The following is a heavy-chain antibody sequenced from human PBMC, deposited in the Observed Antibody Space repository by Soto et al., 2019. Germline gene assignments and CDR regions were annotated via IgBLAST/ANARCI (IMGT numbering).Heavy chain of an antibody. D-gene: IGHD3-22*01. CDR3: ARDQRSHNYYDSSEAGAFDI. J-gene: IGHJ3*02. CDR2: INPSGGST. Sequence: ASVKVSCKASGYTLTSYYMHWVRQAPGQGLEWMGIINPSGGSTSYAQKFQGRVTMTRDTPTSTVYMELSSLRSEDTAVYYCARDQRSHNYYDSSEAGAFDIWGQGTMVTVSS. V-gene: IGHV1-46*01. CDR1: GYTLTSYY.